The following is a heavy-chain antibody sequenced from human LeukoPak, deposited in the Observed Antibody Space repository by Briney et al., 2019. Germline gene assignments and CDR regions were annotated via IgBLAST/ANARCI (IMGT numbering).Heavy chain of an antibody. V-gene: IGHV4-59*01. CDR1: GGSISSYY. CDR3: ARDHSGYSYGYYYYGMDV. D-gene: IGHD5-18*01. Sequence: PSETLSLTCTVSGGSISSYYWSWIRQPPGKGLEWIGYIYYSGSTNYNPSLKSRVTISVDTSKNQFSLKLSSVTAADAAVYYCARDHSGYSYGYYYYGMDVWGQGTTVTVSS. J-gene: IGHJ6*02. CDR2: IYYSGST.